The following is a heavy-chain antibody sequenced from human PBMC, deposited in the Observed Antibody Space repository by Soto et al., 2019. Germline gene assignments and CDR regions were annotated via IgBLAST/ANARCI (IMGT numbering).Heavy chain of an antibody. CDR2: IYWNYEQ. D-gene: IGHD6-13*01. V-gene: IGHV2-5*01. Sequence: QITLKESGPTLVKPTQTLTLTCTFSGFLPNQGGSGFGLVRQPPGEALEWLALIYWNYEQYYNPSLRNRLTITRDTSKNQVVLTMTNMDPVDTATYYCAHRLPGPSGYDVWGQGTTVTVSS. CDR1: GFLPNQGGSG. CDR3: AHRLPGPSGYDV. J-gene: IGHJ6*02.